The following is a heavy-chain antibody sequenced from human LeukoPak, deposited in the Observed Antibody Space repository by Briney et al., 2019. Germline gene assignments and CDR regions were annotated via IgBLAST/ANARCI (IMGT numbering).Heavy chain of an antibody. V-gene: IGHV3-74*01. CDR3: ARDGRDYGDYGDY. D-gene: IGHD4-17*01. CDR2: INSDGSST. CDR1: GFTFSRYW. Sequence: GGSLRLSCAASGFTFSRYWMHWVRQAPGKGLLWVSRINSDGSSTTYADSVKGRFTISRDNAKNTLYLQMNSLRAEDTAVYYCARDGRDYGDYGDYWGQGTLVTVSS. J-gene: IGHJ4*02.